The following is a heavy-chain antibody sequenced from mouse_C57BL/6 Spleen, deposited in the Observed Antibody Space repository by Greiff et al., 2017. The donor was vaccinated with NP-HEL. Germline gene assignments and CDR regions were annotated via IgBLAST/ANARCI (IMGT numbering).Heavy chain of an antibody. V-gene: IGHV1-9*01. CDR2: ILPGSDST. Sequence: QVQLQHSGAELMKPGASVKLSCKATGYTFTGYWIEWVKQRPGHGLEWIGEILPGSDSTNYNEKFKGKATFTADTSSNTAYMQRSSLTTEDSAIYYCARVDSWDAMDYWGQGTSVTVSS. CDR1: GYTFTGYW. J-gene: IGHJ4*01. CDR3: ARVDSWDAMDY. D-gene: IGHD4-1*01.